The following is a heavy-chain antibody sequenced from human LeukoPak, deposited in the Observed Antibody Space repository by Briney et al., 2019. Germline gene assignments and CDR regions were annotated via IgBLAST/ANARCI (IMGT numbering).Heavy chain of an antibody. D-gene: IGHD5-12*01. CDR1: GGSLSGAY. Sequence: SETLSLTCTVQGGSLSGAYWTWIRQPPGKGLEWIGEINHTGSTNYNPSFKSRVTMSADTPKNQFSLNLTSVTAADTALYYCARDMWEYSGSDYWGQGTLVTVSS. V-gene: IGHV4-34*01. J-gene: IGHJ4*02. CDR3: ARDMWEYSGSDY. CDR2: INHTGST.